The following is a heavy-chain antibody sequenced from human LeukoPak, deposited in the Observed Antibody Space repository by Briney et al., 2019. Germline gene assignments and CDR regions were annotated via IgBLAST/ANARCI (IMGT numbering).Heavy chain of an antibody. CDR2: IYHSGST. J-gene: IGHJ3*02. Sequence: SETLSLTCTVSGYSISSGYYWGWIRQPPGKGLEWIGTIYHSGSTYYSLSLKSRVTISVDTSKNQFSLKLSSVTAADTAVYYCARVDIVVVPAAMEDAFDIWGQGTMVTVSS. D-gene: IGHD2-2*01. V-gene: IGHV4-38-2*02. CDR1: GYSISSGYY. CDR3: ARVDIVVVPAAMEDAFDI.